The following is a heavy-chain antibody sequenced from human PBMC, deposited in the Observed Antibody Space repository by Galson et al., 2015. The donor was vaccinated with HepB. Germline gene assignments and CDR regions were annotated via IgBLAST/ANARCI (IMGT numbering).Heavy chain of an antibody. D-gene: IGHD2-21*01. CDR1: GFTFSSYW. CDR2: IKQDGSEK. J-gene: IGHJ4*02. Sequence: SLRLSCAASGFTFSSYWVSWVRQAPGKGLEWVANIKQDGSEKYYVDSVKGRFTISRDNAKNSLYLQMNSLRVEDTAVYYCASNGGDYNDFRGQGTLVTVSS. V-gene: IGHV3-7*01. CDR3: ASNGGDYNDF.